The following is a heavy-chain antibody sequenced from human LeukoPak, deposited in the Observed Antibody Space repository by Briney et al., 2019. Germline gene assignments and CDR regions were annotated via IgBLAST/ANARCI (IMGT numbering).Heavy chain of an antibody. CDR1: GITLSNYG. CDR2: ISDSGGRT. Sequence: GGSLRLSCAVSGITLSNYGMSWVRQAPGKGLEWVAGISDSGGRTNYADSVKGRFTISRDNPKNTLYMQMNRLRGEGTGVYFCANRGIVIRAVIIVGFHKEAYYFDYWGQGALVTVSS. V-gene: IGHV3-23*01. J-gene: IGHJ4*02. CDR3: ANRGIVIRAVIIVGFHKEAYYFDY. D-gene: IGHD3-10*01.